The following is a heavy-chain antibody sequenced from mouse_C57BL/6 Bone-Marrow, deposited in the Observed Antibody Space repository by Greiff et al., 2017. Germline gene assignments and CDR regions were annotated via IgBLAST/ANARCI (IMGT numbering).Heavy chain of an antibody. CDR2: IYPGSGST. CDR3: ARPYYSNYLYFDV. V-gene: IGHV1-55*01. CDR1: GYTFTSYW. J-gene: IGHJ1*03. Sequence: VQLQQPGAELVKPGASVKMSCKASGYTFTSYWITWVKQRPGQGLEWIGDIYPGSGSTNYNEKFKSKATLTVDASSSTAYMQLSSLTSEDSAVYDCARPYYSNYLYFDVWGTGTTVTVSA. D-gene: IGHD2-5*01.